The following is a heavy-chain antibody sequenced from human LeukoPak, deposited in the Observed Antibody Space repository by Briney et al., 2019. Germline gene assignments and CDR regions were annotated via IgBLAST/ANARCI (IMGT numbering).Heavy chain of an antibody. CDR3: ARVEGIAAAPFDP. D-gene: IGHD6-13*01. CDR2: INPNSGGT. CDR1: GYTFTGYY. Sequence: GASVKVTCKASGYTFTGYYMHWVRQAPGQGLEWMGWINPNSGGTNYAQKFQGRVTMTRDTSISTAYMELSRLRSDDTAVYYCARVEGIAAAPFDPWGQGTLVIVSS. J-gene: IGHJ5*02. V-gene: IGHV1-2*02.